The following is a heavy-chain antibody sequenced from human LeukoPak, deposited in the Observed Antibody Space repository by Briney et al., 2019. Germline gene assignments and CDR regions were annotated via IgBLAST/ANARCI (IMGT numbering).Heavy chain of an antibody. Sequence: GGSLRLSCVASGFTFSSYSMNWIRQAPGKGPEWVAYINYTSSSTYYADSVKGRFTISRDDAKNPLYLQMNSLRVDDTAVYYCARTVSFWGQGTLVTVSS. CDR1: GFTFSSYS. D-gene: IGHD3-16*02. J-gene: IGHJ4*02. V-gene: IGHV3-48*04. CDR2: INYTSSST. CDR3: ARTVSF.